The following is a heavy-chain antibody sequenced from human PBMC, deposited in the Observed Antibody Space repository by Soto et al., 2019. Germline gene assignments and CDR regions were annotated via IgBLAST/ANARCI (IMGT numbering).Heavy chain of an antibody. CDR1: GGSISSGDYY. J-gene: IGHJ6*02. CDR2: IYYSGST. V-gene: IGHV4-30-4*01. CDR3: ARALGEVNSGSYFYYYYGMDV. D-gene: IGHD1-26*01. Sequence: SETLSLTCTVSGGSISSGDYYWSWIRQPPGEGLEWIGYIYYSGSTYYNPSLKSRVTISVDTSKNQFSLKLSSVTAADTAVYYCARALGEVNSGSYFYYYYGMDVWGQGTTVTVSS.